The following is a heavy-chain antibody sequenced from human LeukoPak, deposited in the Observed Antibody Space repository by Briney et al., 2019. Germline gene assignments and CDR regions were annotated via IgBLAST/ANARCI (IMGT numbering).Heavy chain of an antibody. V-gene: IGHV3-48*03. Sequence: GGSLRLSCAASGFTFSSYWMSWVRQAPGKGLEWVSYISSSGSTIYYADSVKGRFTISRDNAKNSLYLQMNSLRAEDTAVYYCARGAYYDPYYYYMDVWGKGTTVTISS. CDR2: ISSSGSTI. CDR3: ARGAYYDPYYYYMDV. CDR1: GFTFSSYW. D-gene: IGHD3-3*01. J-gene: IGHJ6*03.